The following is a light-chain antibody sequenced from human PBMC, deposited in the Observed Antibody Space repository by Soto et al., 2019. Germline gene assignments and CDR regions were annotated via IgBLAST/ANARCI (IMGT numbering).Light chain of an antibody. J-gene: IGKJ1*01. CDR2: GAS. CDR3: QQYGSSPWT. Sequence: EIVLTQSPGTLSFSPGERGTRSCRASQSVSSSYLAWYQQKPGQAPRLLIYGASSRATGIPDRFSGSGSGTDFTLTISRLEPEDFAVYYCQQYGSSPWTFGQGTKV. V-gene: IGKV3-20*01. CDR1: QSVSSSY.